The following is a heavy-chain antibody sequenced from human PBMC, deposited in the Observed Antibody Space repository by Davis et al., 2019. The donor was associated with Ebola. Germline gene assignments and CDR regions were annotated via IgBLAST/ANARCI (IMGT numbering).Heavy chain of an antibody. CDR3: ARYQLLGYYFDY. CDR2: INPSGGST. V-gene: IGHV1-46*01. Sequence: ASVKVSCKASGYTFTSYDINWVRQATGQGLEWMGIINPSGGSTSYAQKFQGRVNMTRDTSTSTVYMELSSLRSEDTAVYYCARYQLLGYYFDYWGQGTLVTVSS. D-gene: IGHD2-2*01. CDR1: GYTFTSYD. J-gene: IGHJ4*02.